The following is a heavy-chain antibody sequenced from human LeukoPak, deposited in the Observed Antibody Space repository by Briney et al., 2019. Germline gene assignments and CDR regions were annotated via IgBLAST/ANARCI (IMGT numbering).Heavy chain of an antibody. D-gene: IGHD6-19*01. CDR1: GGSISSGGYY. Sequence: SQTLSLTCTVSGGSISSGGYYWSRIRQHPGKGLEWIGYIYYSGSTYYNPSLKSRVTISVDTSKNQFSLKLSSVTAADTAVYYCASIAVAGSSVYWGQGTLVTVSS. V-gene: IGHV4-31*03. CDR2: IYYSGST. J-gene: IGHJ4*02. CDR3: ASIAVAGSSVY.